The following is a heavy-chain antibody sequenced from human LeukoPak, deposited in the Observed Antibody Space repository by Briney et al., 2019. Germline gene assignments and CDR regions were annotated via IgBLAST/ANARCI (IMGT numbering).Heavy chain of an antibody. CDR2: IWYDGSSK. V-gene: IGHV3-33*01. CDR3: ARPYDSSGCYYFDY. D-gene: IGHD3-22*01. CDR1: GFTFSSYG. Sequence: PGRSLRLSCAASGFTFSSYGMHWVRQAPGKGLEWVAVIWYDGSSKYYADSVKGRFTISRDNSKNTLYLQMNSLRAEDTAVYYCARPYDSSGCYYFDYWGQGTLVTVSS. J-gene: IGHJ4*02.